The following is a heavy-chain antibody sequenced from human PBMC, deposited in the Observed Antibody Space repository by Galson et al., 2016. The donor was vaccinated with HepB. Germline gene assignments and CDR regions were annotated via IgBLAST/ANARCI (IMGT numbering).Heavy chain of an antibody. CDR2: SSAYNGNK. D-gene: IGHD1-26*01. V-gene: IGHV1-18*01. CDR3: ARDRRVGLFGMDV. Sequence: SVKVSCKASGYTFTSYGISWVRQAPGQGLEWMGWSSAYNGNKKYAQKFQGRVIMTTDTSTSTEYMELRSLRPDDTAVYYCARDRRVGLFGMDVWGQGTTVTVPS. J-gene: IGHJ6*02. CDR1: GYTFTSYG.